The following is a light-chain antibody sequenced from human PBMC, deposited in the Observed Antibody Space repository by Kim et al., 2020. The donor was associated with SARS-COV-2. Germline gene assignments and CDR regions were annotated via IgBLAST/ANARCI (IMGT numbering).Light chain of an antibody. CDR2: DAS. CDR3: QQYNNWPPWT. V-gene: IGKV3-15*01. Sequence: SPGERATLSCRASESVRRNLAWYQQKPGQAPRLLIFDASTRATGIPARFSGSGSGTEFILTISRLQSEDSAVYYCQQYNNWPPWTFGRGTKVDIK. CDR1: ESVRRN. J-gene: IGKJ1*01.